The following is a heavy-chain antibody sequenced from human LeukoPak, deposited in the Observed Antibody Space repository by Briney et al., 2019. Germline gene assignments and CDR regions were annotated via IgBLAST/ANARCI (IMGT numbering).Heavy chain of an antibody. J-gene: IGHJ4*02. D-gene: IGHD3-10*01. CDR2: IYYSGNT. Sequence: SETLSLTCTVSGGSISSSSYYWGWIRQPPGKGLEWIGTIYYSGNTYYNPSLDSRVTISVDTSKNQFSLKLSSVTAADTAVYYCARGRGVVRGVIPQGYFDYWGQGTLVPVSS. V-gene: IGHV4-39*01. CDR3: ARGRGVVRGVIPQGYFDY. CDR1: GGSISSSSYY.